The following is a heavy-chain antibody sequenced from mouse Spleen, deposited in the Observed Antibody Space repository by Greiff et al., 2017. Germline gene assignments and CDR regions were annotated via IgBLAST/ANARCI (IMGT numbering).Heavy chain of an antibody. CDR3: ARHRGDYVFAY. J-gene: IGHJ3*01. D-gene: IGHD2-13*01. CDR1: GFTFSSYT. Sequence: EVKVEESGGGLVKPGGSLKLSCAASGFTFSSYTMSWVRQTPAKRLEWVATISSGGGNTYYPDSVKGRFTISRDNARNTLYLQMSSLRSEDTAMYYCARHRGDYVFAYWGQGTLVTVSA. CDR2: ISSGGGNT. V-gene: IGHV5-9*04.